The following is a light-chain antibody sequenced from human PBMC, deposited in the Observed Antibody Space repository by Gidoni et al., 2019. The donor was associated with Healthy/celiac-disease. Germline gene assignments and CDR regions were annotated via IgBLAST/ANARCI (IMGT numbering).Light chain of an antibody. J-gene: IGKJ2*01. CDR2: GAS. CDR1: QSVSSN. Sequence: DTVMTQPPATLSVSPGERATLSCRASQSVSSNLAWYQQKPGQAPRLLIYGASTRATGIPARFSGSGSGTEFTLTISSLQSEDFAVYYCQQYNNWPPRTFGQGTKLEIK. CDR3: QQYNNWPPRT. V-gene: IGKV3-15*01.